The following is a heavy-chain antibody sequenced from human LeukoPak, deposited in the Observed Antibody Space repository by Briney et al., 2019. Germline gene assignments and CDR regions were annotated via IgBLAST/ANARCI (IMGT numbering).Heavy chain of an antibody. J-gene: IGHJ3*02. Sequence: SETLSLTCTVSGGSISSYYWAWIRQPPGKGLEWIGYVYYSGSTQYNPSLQSRVTISVGTSKKQFSLRLSSVTAADTAVYFCARSGYAFGADAFDIWGQGTTVAVS. D-gene: IGHD3-16*01. CDR2: VYYSGST. CDR1: GGSISSYY. CDR3: ARSGYAFGADAFDI. V-gene: IGHV4-59*08.